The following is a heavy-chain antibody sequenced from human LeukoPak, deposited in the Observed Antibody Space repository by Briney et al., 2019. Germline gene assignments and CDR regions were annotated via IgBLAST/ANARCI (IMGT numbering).Heavy chain of an antibody. CDR3: ARDHDGYSYSVDAFDI. Sequence: PSETLSLTCAVYGGSFSGYYWGWIRQPPGKGLEWIGSIYYSGGTYYNPSLKSRVTISVDTSKNQFSLKLSSVTAADTAVYYCARDHDGYSYSVDAFDIWGQGTMVTVSS. V-gene: IGHV4-34*01. J-gene: IGHJ3*02. CDR2: IYYSGGT. D-gene: IGHD5-18*01. CDR1: GGSFSGYY.